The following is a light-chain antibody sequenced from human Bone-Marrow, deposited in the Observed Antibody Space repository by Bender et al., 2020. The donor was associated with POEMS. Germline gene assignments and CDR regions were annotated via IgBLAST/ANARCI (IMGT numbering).Light chain of an antibody. CDR2: EGT. Sequence: GQSITISCTGTSSDVGTYTLVSWYQHHPGKVPKLIIYEGTKRPSGVSNRFSGSKSGNTASLTISGLQAEDEADYHCASYTSSSSSLVVFGGGTKLTVL. V-gene: IGLV2-14*02. CDR1: SSDVGTYTL. CDR3: ASYTSSSSSLVV. J-gene: IGLJ2*01.